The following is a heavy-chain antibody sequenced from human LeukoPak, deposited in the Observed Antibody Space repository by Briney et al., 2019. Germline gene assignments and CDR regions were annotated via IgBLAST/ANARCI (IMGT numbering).Heavy chain of an antibody. Sequence: GGSLRLSCAASGFTFSNYAMSWVRQAPGKGLEYVSTISGNRISTYYANSVKGRFTISRDNSKNTLYLQMNSLRAEDTAVYYCARDYDSSGYYSFQHWGQGTLVTVSS. V-gene: IGHV3-64*01. D-gene: IGHD3-22*01. CDR3: ARDYDSSGYYSFQH. CDR2: ISGNRIST. J-gene: IGHJ1*01. CDR1: GFTFSNYA.